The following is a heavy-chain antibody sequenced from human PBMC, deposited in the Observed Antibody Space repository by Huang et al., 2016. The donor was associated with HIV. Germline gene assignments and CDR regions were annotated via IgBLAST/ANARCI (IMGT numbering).Heavy chain of an antibody. CDR2: INSDGSSS. J-gene: IGHJ4*02. CDR3: VRDPRIQSWLNYFDY. Sequence: EVQLVESGGGLVQPGGSLRLSCAASGFTFSSYWMHWVRQAPGKGRVWGSRINSDGSSSGYADSVKGRFTISRDNAKNTLYQQMNRLRAEDTAVYYCVRDPRIQSWLNYFDYWGQGTLVSVSS. CDR1: GFTFSSYW. V-gene: IGHV3-74*01. D-gene: IGHD3-22*01.